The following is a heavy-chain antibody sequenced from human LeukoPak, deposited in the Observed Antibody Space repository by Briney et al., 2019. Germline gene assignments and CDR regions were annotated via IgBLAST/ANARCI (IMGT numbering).Heavy chain of an antibody. J-gene: IGHJ4*02. CDR2: VNQGGTEK. Sequence: GGSLRLSCAASGFIFSSQWMGWVRQAPGKGLEWVANVNQGGTEKFYVASVKGRFSISRDNAENSLYLQMNSLRAEDTAVYYCAKEGEDIVVVPAAMVYWGQGTLVTVSS. D-gene: IGHD2-2*01. V-gene: IGHV3-7*03. CDR3: AKEGEDIVVVPAAMVY. CDR1: GFIFSSQW.